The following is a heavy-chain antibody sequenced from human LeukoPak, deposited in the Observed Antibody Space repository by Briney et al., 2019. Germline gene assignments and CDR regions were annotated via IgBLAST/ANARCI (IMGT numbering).Heavy chain of an antibody. CDR3: ARGDTAMAVDY. CDR1: GGSISSYY. CDR2: IYYSGST. D-gene: IGHD5-18*01. J-gene: IGHJ4*02. V-gene: IGHV4-59*01. Sequence: SETLSLTCTVSGGSISSYYGSWIRQPLGKGLEWIGYIYYSGSTNYNPSLKSRVTISVDTSKNQFSLKLSSVTAADTAVYYCARGDTAMAVDYWGQGTLVTVSS.